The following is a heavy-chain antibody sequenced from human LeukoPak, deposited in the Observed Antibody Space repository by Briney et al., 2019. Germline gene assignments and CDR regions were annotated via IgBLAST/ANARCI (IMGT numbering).Heavy chain of an antibody. CDR3: ARSTVAVPYNWFDP. D-gene: IGHD6-19*01. Sequence: GGSLRLSCAASGFTFSDYYMSWIRQAPGKGLEWVSYISSSDSTIYYADFVKGRFTISRDNTKNSLYLQMNSLRAEDTAVYYCARSTVAVPYNWFDPWGQGTQVTVSS. J-gene: IGHJ5*02. CDR1: GFTFSDYY. V-gene: IGHV3-11*01. CDR2: ISSSDSTI.